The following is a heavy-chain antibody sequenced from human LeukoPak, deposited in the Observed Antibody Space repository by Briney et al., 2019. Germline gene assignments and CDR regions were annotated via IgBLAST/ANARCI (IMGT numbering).Heavy chain of an antibody. CDR2: IRSSRYI. CDR1: GFTFSSYS. D-gene: IGHD2-2*01. Sequence: PGGSLRLSCAASGFTFSSYSMNSVSQALAKGLDSVSSIRSSRYIYYADSVTGRFTISRDNAKNSLYLQMNSLRAEDTAVYYCAREGIVVVPAADNYFDYWGQGTLVTVSS. V-gene: IGHV3-21*01. J-gene: IGHJ4*02. CDR3: AREGIVVVPAADNYFDY.